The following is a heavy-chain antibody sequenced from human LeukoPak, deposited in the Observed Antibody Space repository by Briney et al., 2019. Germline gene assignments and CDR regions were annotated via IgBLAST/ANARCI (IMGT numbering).Heavy chain of an antibody. CDR1: GYSISSGSY. CDR2: IHHSGST. CDR3: ARESSSYGLDY. V-gene: IGHV4-38-2*02. J-gene: IGHJ4*02. D-gene: IGHD5-18*01. Sequence: SETLSLTCTVSGYSISSGSYWGWIRQPPGKGLEWIGSIHHSGSTYYNPSLKSRVTISVDTSKNQFSLKLSSVTAADTAVYYCARESSSYGLDYWGQGTLVTVSS.